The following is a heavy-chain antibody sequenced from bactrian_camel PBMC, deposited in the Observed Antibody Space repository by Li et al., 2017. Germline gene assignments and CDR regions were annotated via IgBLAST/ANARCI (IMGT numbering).Heavy chain of an antibody. V-gene: IGHV3S63*01. J-gene: IGHJ6*01. CDR1: RYTRTNYC. CDR2: IYSADGTT. Sequence: HVQLVESGGGSVQAGGSLRLSCAGSRYTRTNYCMGWFRQTQGKEREGIASIYSADGTTHYADSVKGRFTIFQDNARSTLYLQMNSLKPEDTAMYYCGADRSAVVGRRLCEFNTWGQGTQVTVS. CDR3: GADRSAVVGRRLCEFNT. D-gene: IGHD4*01.